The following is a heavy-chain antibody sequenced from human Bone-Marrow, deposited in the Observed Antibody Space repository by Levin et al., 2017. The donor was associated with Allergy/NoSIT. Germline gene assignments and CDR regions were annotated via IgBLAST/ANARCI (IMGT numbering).Heavy chain of an antibody. D-gene: IGHD7-27*01. Sequence: GESLKISCAASGFIFSNHVMNWVRQAPGKGLEWVSSITVSGDVTYYADSVKGRFTISRDNSKNILYVQMNSLRAENTAVYYCARRGPNWGFFDYWGQGTLVTVSS. V-gene: IGHV3-23*01. CDR1: GFIFSNHV. J-gene: IGHJ4*02. CDR2: ITVSGDVT. CDR3: ARRGPNWGFFDY.